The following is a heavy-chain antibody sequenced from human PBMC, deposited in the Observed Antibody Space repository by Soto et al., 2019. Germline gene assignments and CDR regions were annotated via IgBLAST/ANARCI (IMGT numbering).Heavy chain of an antibody. Sequence: GGSLRLSCAASGFTFSSYGMHWVRQAPGKGLEWVAVISYDGSNKYYADSVKGRFTISRDNSKNTLYLQMNSLRAEDTAVYYCAKEIFTASGYDFDRYYYYYGMDVWGQGTTVTVSS. CDR2: ISYDGSNK. J-gene: IGHJ6*02. D-gene: IGHD5-12*01. CDR1: GFTFSSYG. V-gene: IGHV3-30*18. CDR3: AKEIFTASGYDFDRYYYYYGMDV.